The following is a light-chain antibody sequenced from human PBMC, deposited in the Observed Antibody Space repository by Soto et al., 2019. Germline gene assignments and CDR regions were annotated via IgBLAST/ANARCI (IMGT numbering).Light chain of an antibody. CDR2: EVS. J-gene: IGLJ1*01. Sequence: QSVLTQPASVFGAPGQSITISCTGTTSDFGSYDLVSWYQHHPGKAPKLLIYEVSKRPSGVSDRFSGSKSGNTASLTISGLQTEDEADYYCCSFAGSSNLYVFGTGTKVTVL. CDR3: CSFAGSSNLYV. CDR1: TSDFGSYDL. V-gene: IGLV2-23*02.